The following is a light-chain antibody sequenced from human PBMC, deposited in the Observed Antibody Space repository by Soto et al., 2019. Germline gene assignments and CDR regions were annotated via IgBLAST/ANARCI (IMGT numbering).Light chain of an antibody. V-gene: IGLV1-40*01. Sequence: QSVLTQPPSVSGAPGQRVTISCTGSSSNIGAPYDVHWYQQLPGTAPKLLIYGNSNRPSGVPDRFSGSRSGTSASLAITGLQAEDEADYYCQSYDSSLRGSVFCGGTKLTVL. CDR3: QSYDSSLRGSV. CDR1: SSNIGAPYD. J-gene: IGLJ2*01. CDR2: GNS.